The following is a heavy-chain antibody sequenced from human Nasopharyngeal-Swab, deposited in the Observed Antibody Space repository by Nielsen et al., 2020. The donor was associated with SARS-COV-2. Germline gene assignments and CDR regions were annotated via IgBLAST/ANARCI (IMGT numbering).Heavy chain of an antibody. J-gene: IGHJ4*02. CDR1: GGSISSYY. CDR2: FYSSGSTTY. D-gene: IGHD3-10*01. V-gene: IGHV4-4*07. CDR3: ARVGRNGLYYFDY. Sequence: SETLSLTCTVSGGSISSYYWSWIRQPAGKGLEWIGRFYSSGSTTYSYNPSLKSRVTMSVDTSKNQFSLRLTSMSAADTAVYHCARVGRNGLYYFDYWGQGTLVTVSS.